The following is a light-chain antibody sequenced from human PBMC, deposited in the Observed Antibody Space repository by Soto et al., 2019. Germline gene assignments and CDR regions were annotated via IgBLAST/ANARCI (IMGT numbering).Light chain of an antibody. CDR3: LQYESYSPFT. J-gene: IGKJ4*01. Sequence: DVQMTQSPPTLSATVGDRVTITCRASQSISGWLAWYQQKPGKAPNLLIYSASSLRSGVPSRFSGSGSGTDFTLTITSLQPDDFATYYCLQYESYSPFTFGGGTKVDIK. CDR2: SAS. CDR1: QSISGW. V-gene: IGKV1-5*01.